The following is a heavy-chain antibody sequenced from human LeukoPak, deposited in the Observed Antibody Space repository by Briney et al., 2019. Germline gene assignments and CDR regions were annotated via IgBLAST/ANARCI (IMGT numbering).Heavy chain of an antibody. CDR1: GFTVSSNY. Sequence: GGSLRLSCAASGFTVSSNYMSWVRQAPGKGLEWVSVIYSGGSTYYADSVKGRFTISRDNSKNTLYLQMNSLRAEDTAVYYCAREGVGNAFDIWGQGTMVTVSS. J-gene: IGHJ3*02. D-gene: IGHD2-8*01. CDR3: AREGVGNAFDI. V-gene: IGHV3-53*01. CDR2: IYSGGST.